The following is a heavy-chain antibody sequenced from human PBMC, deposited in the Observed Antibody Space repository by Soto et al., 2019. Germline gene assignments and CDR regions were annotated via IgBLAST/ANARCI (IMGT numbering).Heavy chain of an antibody. CDR2: IYYSGST. J-gene: IGHJ4*02. CDR1: GGSISSSSYY. D-gene: IGHD1-26*01. CDR3: ARRGGSSPFDY. V-gene: IGHV4-39*01. Sequence: QLQLQESGPGLVKPSETLSLTCTVSGGSISSSSYYWGWIHQSPGKGLEWIGNIYYSGSTYYNPSLKRRVTISVDTSKNQFSLKLSSVTAADTAVYYCARRGGSSPFDYWGQGTLVTVSS.